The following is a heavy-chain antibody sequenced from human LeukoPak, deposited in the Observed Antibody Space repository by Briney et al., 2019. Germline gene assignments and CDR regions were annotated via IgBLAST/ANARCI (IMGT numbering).Heavy chain of an antibody. CDR2: ISRSGGST. Sequence: GGSLRLSCATSGFSFSSYAMSWVRQAPGKGLEWVSGISRSGGSTFYADSVKGRFTISRDNSKNTLYLHMSSLRAEDTAVYYCAKNALLGHPYYYMDVWGKGTTVTVSS. D-gene: IGHD2-15*01. CDR1: GFSFSSYA. CDR3: AKNALLGHPYYYMDV. V-gene: IGHV3-23*01. J-gene: IGHJ6*03.